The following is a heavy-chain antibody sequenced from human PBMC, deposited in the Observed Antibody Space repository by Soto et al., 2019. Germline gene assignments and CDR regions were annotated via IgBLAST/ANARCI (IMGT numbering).Heavy chain of an antibody. Sequence: EAELVESGGGLVQPGGSLTLSCAASGFIFSDYEVDWVRQAPGRGPEWISYISDGGTTIYYAASVKGRFTISRDDAKKSLYLHMNTLRVDHTAIYFCVKEYCTGGTCFDAFDLWGQGTVVTVSS. CDR3: VKEYCTGGTCFDAFDL. V-gene: IGHV3-48*03. J-gene: IGHJ3*01. CDR1: GFIFSDYE. CDR2: ISDGGTTI. D-gene: IGHD2-8*02.